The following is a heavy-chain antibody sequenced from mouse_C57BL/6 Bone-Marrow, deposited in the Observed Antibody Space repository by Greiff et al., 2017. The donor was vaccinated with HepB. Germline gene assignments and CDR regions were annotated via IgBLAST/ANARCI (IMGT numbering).Heavy chain of an antibody. J-gene: IGHJ4*01. Sequence: QVQLQQPRAELVKPGASVKLSCKASGYTFTSYWMHWVKQRPGRGLEWIGSIDPNSGGTKYNEKFKSKATLTVDKPSSTAYMQLSSLTSEDSAVYYCASSYIYLDYWGRGTSVTVSS. V-gene: IGHV1-62-3*01. D-gene: IGHD1-3*01. CDR1: GYTFTSYW. CDR3: ASSYIYLDY. CDR2: IDPNSGGT.